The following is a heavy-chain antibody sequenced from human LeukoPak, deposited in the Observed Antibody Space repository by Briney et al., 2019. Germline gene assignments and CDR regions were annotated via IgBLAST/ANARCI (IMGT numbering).Heavy chain of an antibody. CDR1: GGSISSSNW. V-gene: IGHV4-4*02. CDR2: IYHSGST. CDR3: ARVWDSSGYYAYYFDY. J-gene: IGHJ4*02. D-gene: IGHD3-22*01. Sequence: SETLSLTCAVSGGSISSSNWWSWARQPPGKGLEWIGEIYHSGSTNYNPSLKSRVTISVDTSKNQFSLKLSSVTAADTAVYYCARVWDSSGYYAYYFDYWGQGTLVTVSS.